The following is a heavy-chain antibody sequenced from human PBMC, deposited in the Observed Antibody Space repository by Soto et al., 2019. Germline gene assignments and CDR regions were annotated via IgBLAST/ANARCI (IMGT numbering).Heavy chain of an antibody. J-gene: IGHJ6*02. D-gene: IGHD3-16*01. Sequence: GGSLRLSCAASGFTFSSYSMNWVRQAPGKGLEWVSSISSSSSYIYYADSEKGRFTISRDNDKNSLYMQMNGLRAEDTAVYYCARDAPIKYYYYVWGSYRLGESHYYYGMDVWRQGTTVTVSS. V-gene: IGHV3-21*01. CDR3: ARDAPIKYYYYVWGSYRLGESHYYYGMDV. CDR1: GFTFSSYS. CDR2: ISSSSSYI.